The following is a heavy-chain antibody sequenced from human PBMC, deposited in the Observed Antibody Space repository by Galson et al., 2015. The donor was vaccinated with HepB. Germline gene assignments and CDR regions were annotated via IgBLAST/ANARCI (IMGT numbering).Heavy chain of an antibody. CDR1: SGSISSGGSS. D-gene: IGHD2-21*02. V-gene: IGHV4-30-4*07. CDR2: IYHSGAT. CDR3: ARSPEVMTAISGYFDL. J-gene: IGHJ2*01. Sequence: TLSLTCAVSSGSISSGGSSWSWIRQPPGKGLEWIGYIYHSGATNYNPSLKSRLSISLDTSKNQFSLKLSSVTAADTAVYYCARSPEVMTAISGYFDLWGRGTQVTVSS.